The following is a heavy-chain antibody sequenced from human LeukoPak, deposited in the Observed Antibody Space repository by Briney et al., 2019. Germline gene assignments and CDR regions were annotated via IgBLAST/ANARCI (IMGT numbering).Heavy chain of an antibody. Sequence: PSQTLSLTCTVSGVSISSSSYYWGWIRQPPGKGLEWIGSIYYSGSTYYNPSLKSRVTISVDTSKNQFSLKLSSVTAADTAVYYCARHLGARRGYFPYWGQGTLVTVSS. V-gene: IGHV4-39*01. CDR3: ARHLGARRGYFPY. J-gene: IGHJ4*02. CDR2: IYYSGST. CDR1: GVSISSSSYY. D-gene: IGHD2-2*03.